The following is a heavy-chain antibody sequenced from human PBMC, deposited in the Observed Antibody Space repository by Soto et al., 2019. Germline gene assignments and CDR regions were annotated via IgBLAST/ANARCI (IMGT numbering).Heavy chain of an antibody. Sequence: ASVKVSCKASGGTFSSYAISWVRQAPGQGLEWMGGIIPIFGTANYAQKFQGRVTITADESTSTAYMELSSLRSEDTAVYYCARDLTTPHWFVPWGQGTLVTVSS. CDR3: ARDLTTPHWFVP. V-gene: IGHV1-69*13. D-gene: IGHD4-17*01. CDR1: GGTFSSYA. CDR2: IIPIFGTA. J-gene: IGHJ5*02.